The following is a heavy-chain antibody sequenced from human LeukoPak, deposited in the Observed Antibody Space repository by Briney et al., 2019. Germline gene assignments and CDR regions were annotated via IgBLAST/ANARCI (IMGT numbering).Heavy chain of an antibody. CDR2: MNPNNDNT. D-gene: IGHD5-18*01. CDR3: AKRGHSYGDFDY. CDR1: GYTFTSFD. Sequence: ASVKVSCKTSGYTFTSFDIIWMRQASGQGLEWMGWMNPNNDNTGYARKFQGRVTMTRNTSISTAYMELTSLRSEDTAVYYCAKRGHSYGDFDYWGQGTLVTVSS. J-gene: IGHJ4*02. V-gene: IGHV1-8*01.